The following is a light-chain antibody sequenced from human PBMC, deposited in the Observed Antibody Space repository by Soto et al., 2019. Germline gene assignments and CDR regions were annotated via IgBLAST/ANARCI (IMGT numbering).Light chain of an antibody. CDR3: CSCEGGNIFNVV. V-gene: IGLV2-23*02. CDR1: SSDIGTYNL. Sequence: QSALTQPASVSGSPGQSITISCTSSDIGTYNLVSWYQQHPGKAPQLIIYEASKRPSRVSNRFSGSKSGNTASLTISGLQAEDEADYYCCSCEGGNIFNVVFGGGTQLTVL. J-gene: IGLJ7*01. CDR2: EAS.